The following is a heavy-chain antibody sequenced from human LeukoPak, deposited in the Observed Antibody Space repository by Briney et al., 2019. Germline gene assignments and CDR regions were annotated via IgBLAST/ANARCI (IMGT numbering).Heavy chain of an antibody. D-gene: IGHD3-9*01. CDR1: GFTFSSYG. J-gene: IGHJ6*03. Sequence: GRSLRLSCAASGFTFSSYGMHWVRQAPGKGLEWVSGINWNGGSTGYADSVKGRFTISRDNAKNSLCLQMNSLRAEDTALYYCARSPPYYDILTGYSNDYYYYYMDVWGKGTTVTVSS. V-gene: IGHV3-20*04. CDR2: INWNGGST. CDR3: ARSPPYYDILTGYSNDYYYYYMDV.